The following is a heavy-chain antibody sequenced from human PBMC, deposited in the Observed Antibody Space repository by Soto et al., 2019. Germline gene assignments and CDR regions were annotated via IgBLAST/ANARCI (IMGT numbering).Heavy chain of an antibody. D-gene: IGHD3-10*01. CDR1: GFPFSSYW. Sequence: EVQLVESGGGLVQPGGSLRLSCAASGFPFSSYWMSWVRQAPGKGLQFVANIKQDGRDRDHVTSVKGRFSISRDNAKNSLYLQMNSLRPEDTAVYYCARHHPGRGPPVWYLDLWGRGTRVTVS. J-gene: IGHJ2*01. V-gene: IGHV3-7*01. CDR3: ARHHPGRGPPVWYLDL. CDR2: IKQDGRDR.